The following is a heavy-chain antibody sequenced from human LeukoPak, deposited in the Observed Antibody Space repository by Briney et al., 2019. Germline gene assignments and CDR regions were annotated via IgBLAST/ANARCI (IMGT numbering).Heavy chain of an antibody. Sequence: GRSLRLSCVASGFTFSSYSMYWVRQAPGKGLEGVAVISYDGSDKYYADTVKGRFTISRDNSKNTLFLQMNSLSDDDTAVYLCARITSSYYFDYWGQGTLVTVSS. D-gene: IGHD1-20*01. CDR3: ARITSSYYFDY. CDR1: GFTFSSYS. J-gene: IGHJ4*02. V-gene: IGHV3-30*03. CDR2: ISYDGSDK.